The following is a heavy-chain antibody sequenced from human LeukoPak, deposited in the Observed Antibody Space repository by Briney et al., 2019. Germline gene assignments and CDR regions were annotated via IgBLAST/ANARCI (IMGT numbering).Heavy chain of an antibody. CDR3: ARDLGGAYDY. CDR2: IYYSGST. CDR1: GYSISSGYY. V-gene: IGHV4-61*01. D-gene: IGHD1-26*01. Sequence: PSETLSLTCTVSGYSISSGYYWGWIRQPPGKGLEWIGYIYYSGSTNYNPSLKSRVTISVDTSKNQFSLKLSSVTAADTAVYYCARDLGGAYDYWGQGTLVTVSS. J-gene: IGHJ4*02.